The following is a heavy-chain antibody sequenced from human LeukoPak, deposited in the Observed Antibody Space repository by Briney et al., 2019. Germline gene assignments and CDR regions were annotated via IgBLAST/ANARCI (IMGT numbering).Heavy chain of an antibody. CDR3: ARDLTVVTPVDAFDI. J-gene: IGHJ3*02. CDR2: IYYSGST. Sequence: SETLSLTCTVSGGSISSYYWSWIRQPPGKGLEWIGYIYYSGSTNYNPSLKSRVTISVDTSKNQFSLKLSSVTAADTAVYYCARDLTVVTPVDAFDIWGQGTMVTVSS. V-gene: IGHV4-59*01. D-gene: IGHD4-23*01. CDR1: GGSISSYY.